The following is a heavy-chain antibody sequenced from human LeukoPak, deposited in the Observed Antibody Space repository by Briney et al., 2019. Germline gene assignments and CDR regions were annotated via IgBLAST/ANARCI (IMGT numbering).Heavy chain of an antibody. V-gene: IGHV3-23*01. CDR2: IGGSDGRT. D-gene: IGHD3-22*01. J-gene: IGHJ6*03. CDR3: AKDSSSYDWGYMDV. Sequence: GGSLRLSCAASGFTFSPYAMSWVRQAPGKGLEWVSLIGGSDGRTRYADSVKGRFTISRDNSKNTLYLEMNSLRAEGTAVYYCAKDSSSYDWGYMDVWGKGTTVTISS. CDR1: GFTFSPYA.